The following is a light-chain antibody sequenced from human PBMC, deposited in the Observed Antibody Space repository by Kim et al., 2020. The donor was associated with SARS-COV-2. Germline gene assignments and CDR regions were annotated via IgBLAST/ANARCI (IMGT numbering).Light chain of an antibody. CDR1: QVIRKF. Sequence: AFVGDRATITCQATQVIRKFLNWYQQRPGKAPELLIYDVSNLQTGVPSRFSGSGYGTHFTLTISSLQPEDVATYYCQQNDNFPITFGQGTRLEIK. V-gene: IGKV1-33*01. J-gene: IGKJ5*01. CDR2: DVS. CDR3: QQNDNFPIT.